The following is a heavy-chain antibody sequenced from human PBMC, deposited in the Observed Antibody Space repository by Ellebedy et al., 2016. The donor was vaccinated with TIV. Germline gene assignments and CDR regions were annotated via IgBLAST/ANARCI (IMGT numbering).Heavy chain of an antibody. CDR1: GGTFSDYA. V-gene: IGHV1-69*13. D-gene: IGHD6-13*01. J-gene: IGHJ4*02. CDR2: IIPISHTT. Sequence: AASVKVSCKASGGTFSDYAVNWVRQAPGQGLEWMGGIIPISHTTIYAQKFQGRVTITADESTSTAYMELRSLRSDDTAVYYCARGEGYSISWYGNDYWGQGTLVTVSS. CDR3: ARGEGYSISWYGNDY.